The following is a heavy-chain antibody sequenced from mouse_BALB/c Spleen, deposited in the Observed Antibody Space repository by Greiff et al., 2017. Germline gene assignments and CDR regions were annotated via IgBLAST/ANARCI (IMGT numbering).Heavy chain of an antibody. CDR3: AGDGYPTLAWFAY. CDR2: VNPNNGGT. CDR1: GYAFTSYN. D-gene: IGHD2-3*01. J-gene: IGHJ3*01. V-gene: IGHV1-18*01. Sequence: VQLQQSGPELVKPGASVKVSCKASGYAFTSYNMYWVKQSHGKSLEWIGRVNPNNGGTSYNQKFKGKAILTVDKSSSTAYMELRSLTSEDSAVYYCAGDGYPTLAWFAYWGQGTLVTVSA.